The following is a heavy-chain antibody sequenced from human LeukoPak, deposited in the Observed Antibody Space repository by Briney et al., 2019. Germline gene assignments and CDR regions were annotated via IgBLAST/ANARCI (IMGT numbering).Heavy chain of an antibody. J-gene: IGHJ4*02. V-gene: IGHV3-11*03. CDR2: ISNSGSYT. CDR1: GFTFSDEY. Sequence: GGSLRLSCAASGFTFSDEYMSWIRQAPGKGLEWVSYISNSGSYTNYADSVKGRFTISRDNAKNSLHLQMSSLRAEDTAVYYCARSRGAGPAAYFDYWGQGTLITVSS. D-gene: IGHD6-19*01. CDR3: ARSRGAGPAAYFDY.